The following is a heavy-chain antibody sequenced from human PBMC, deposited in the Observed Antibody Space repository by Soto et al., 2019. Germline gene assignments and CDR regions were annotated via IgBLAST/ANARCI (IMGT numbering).Heavy chain of an antibody. J-gene: IGHJ6*03. CDR1: GGSISSSSSS. Sequence: SETLSLTCTVSGGSISSSSSSWGWIRQPPGKGLEWLGIISYSGSTYYSPSLKSRVTISVDASKNLFSLKLSSVTAADTAVYYCARTYVADVVVVPASKDYMDVWGKGTTVTVSS. V-gene: IGHV4-39*01. CDR3: ARTYVADVVVVPASKDYMDV. D-gene: IGHD2-2*01. CDR2: ISYSGST.